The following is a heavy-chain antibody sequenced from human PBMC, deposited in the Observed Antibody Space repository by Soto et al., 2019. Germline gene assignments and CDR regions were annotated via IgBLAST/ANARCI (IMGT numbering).Heavy chain of an antibody. D-gene: IGHD5-12*01. CDR3: ARGPYRNTYNWFDS. J-gene: IGHJ5*02. CDR1: GFTFSDFA. Sequence: NPGGSLRLSCRASGFTFSDFAMSWVRQAPGKGLEWVSSISSNGNYIYYADSMKGRFTISRDNAEKSLYLQMNSLRGEDTAVYYCARGPYRNTYNWFDSWGQGTLVTVSS. V-gene: IGHV3-21*01. CDR2: ISSNGNYI.